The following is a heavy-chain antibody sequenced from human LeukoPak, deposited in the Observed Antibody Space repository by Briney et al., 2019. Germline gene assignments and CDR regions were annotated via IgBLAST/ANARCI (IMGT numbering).Heavy chain of an antibody. Sequence: SETLSLTCTVSGDSFSSYYWSWIRQPPGKGLEWIGYIGYTGSTKYNPSLESRVTISVETSKTQFSLKLSSVTAADTAVYYCARLRSGWYVDYWGQGSLVTVSS. CDR2: IGYTGST. CDR3: ARLRSGWYVDY. J-gene: IGHJ4*02. V-gene: IGHV4-59*01. CDR1: GDSFSSYY. D-gene: IGHD6-19*01.